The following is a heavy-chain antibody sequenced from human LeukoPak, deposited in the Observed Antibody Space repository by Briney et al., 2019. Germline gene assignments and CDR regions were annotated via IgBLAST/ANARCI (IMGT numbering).Heavy chain of an antibody. Sequence: SETLSLTCTISGGSISSYYWSWIRQPPGKGLEWIGNIYNSGSTNYNPSLKSRVTISVDTSKNLFSLKLSSVTAADTAVYYCARDHHYDYVWGSYRFDPWGQGTLVTVSS. V-gene: IGHV4-59*01. CDR1: GGSISSYY. D-gene: IGHD3-16*02. CDR3: ARDHHYDYVWGSYRFDP. J-gene: IGHJ5*02. CDR2: IYNSGST.